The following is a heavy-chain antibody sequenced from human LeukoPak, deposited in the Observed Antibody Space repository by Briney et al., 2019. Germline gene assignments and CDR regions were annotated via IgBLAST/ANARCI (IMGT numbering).Heavy chain of an antibody. CDR2: IYYSGST. V-gene: IGHV4-31*03. J-gene: IGHJ4*02. D-gene: IGHD3-16*01. Sequence: SSETLSLTCTVSGGSISSGGYYWRWIRQHPGKGLEWIGYIYYSGSTYYNPSLKSRVTISVDTSKNQFSLKLSSVTAADTAVYYCARGGSNYVDYWGQGTLVTVSS. CDR3: ARGGSNYVDY. CDR1: GGSISSGGYY.